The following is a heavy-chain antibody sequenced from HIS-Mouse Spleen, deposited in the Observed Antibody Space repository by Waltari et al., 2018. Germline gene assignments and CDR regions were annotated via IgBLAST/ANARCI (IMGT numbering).Heavy chain of an antibody. Sequence: QVQLVQSGAEVKKPGASVKVSFKASGYTFTGYYMHWVRQAPGQGLEWMGWINPNSGDTSISTAYMELSRMRSDDTAVYYCARGTGTDAFDIWGQGTMVTVSS. D-gene: IGHD1-1*01. CDR2: INPNSG. CDR3: ARGTGTDAFDI. V-gene: IGHV1-2*02. CDR1: GYTFTGYY. J-gene: IGHJ3*02.